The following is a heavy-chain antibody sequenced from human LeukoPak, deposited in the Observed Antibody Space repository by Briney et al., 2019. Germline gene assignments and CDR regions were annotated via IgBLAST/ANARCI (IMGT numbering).Heavy chain of an antibody. CDR2: IYYSGST. Sequence: SETLSLTCTVSGGSISSSSYYWGWIRQPPGKGLEWIGSIYYSGSTYYNPSLKSRVTISVDTSKNQFSLKLSSVTAADTAVYYCARHPLLYSFDYWGQGTLVTVSS. CDR3: ARHPLLYSFDY. D-gene: IGHD3-16*01. J-gene: IGHJ4*02. V-gene: IGHV4-39*01. CDR1: GGSISSSSYY.